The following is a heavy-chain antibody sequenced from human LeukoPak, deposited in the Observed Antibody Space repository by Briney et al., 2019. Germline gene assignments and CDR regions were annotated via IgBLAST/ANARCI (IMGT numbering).Heavy chain of an antibody. CDR1: GGTFSSYA. D-gene: IGHD1-26*01. CDR2: IIPIFGTA. V-gene: IGHV1-69*01. CDR3: AREDSVGATGY. J-gene: IGHJ4*02. Sequence: ASVKVSCKASGGTFSSYAISWVRQAPGQGLEWMGGIIPIFGTANYAQKFQGRVTITADESTSTAYMELSRLRSDDTAVYYCAREDSVGATGYWGQGTLVTVSS.